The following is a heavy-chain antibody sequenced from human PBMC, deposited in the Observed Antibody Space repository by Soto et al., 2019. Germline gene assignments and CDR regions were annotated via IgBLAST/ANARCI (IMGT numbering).Heavy chain of an antibody. Sequence: PSETLSLTCTVTGGSTSGFYWSWIRKSAGKGLEWIGRIYATGTTDYNPSLKSRVMMSVDTSKKQFSLKLRSVTAADTAVYYCVRDGTKTLRDWFDPWGQGISVTVSS. J-gene: IGHJ5*02. CDR2: IYATGTT. V-gene: IGHV4-4*07. CDR1: GGSTSGFY. D-gene: IGHD1-1*01. CDR3: VRDGTKTLRDWFDP.